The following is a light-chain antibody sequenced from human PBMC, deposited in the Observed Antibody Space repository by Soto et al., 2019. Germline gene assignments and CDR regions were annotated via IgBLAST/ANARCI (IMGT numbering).Light chain of an antibody. CDR1: QSISRY. CDR3: KKYGSSPPT. V-gene: IGKV3-20*01. CDR2: GES. Sequence: IVLTRCPGALSLSPGEGRTLSCSASQSISRYLAWYQQKPGQGPRLLIYGESSRATGTTDRFSGSGSGKDFTITINRLETEDLELYYCKKYGSSPPTCGKGNKV. J-gene: IGKJ1*01.